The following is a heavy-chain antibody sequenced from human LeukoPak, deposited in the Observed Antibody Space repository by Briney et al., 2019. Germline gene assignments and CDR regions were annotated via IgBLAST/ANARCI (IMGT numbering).Heavy chain of an antibody. D-gene: IGHD3-22*01. CDR1: RFTFSRYA. CDR2: TRVSGAKT. J-gene: IGHJ4*02. CDR3: AKERTRRRQGSGYYYVYFDY. V-gene: IGHV3-23*01. Sequence: GGSMRLSCPANRFTFSRYAMSWDRQAPEKGREWATATRVSGAKTYYAGSGAGRLTTSRDNSKNKLYLQMKSLRAEDTAVYYCAKERTRRRQGSGYYYVYFDYWGQGTLVTVSS.